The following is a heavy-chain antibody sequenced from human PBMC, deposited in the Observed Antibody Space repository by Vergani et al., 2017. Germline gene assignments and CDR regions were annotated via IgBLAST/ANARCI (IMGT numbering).Heavy chain of an antibody. CDR1: GFRVTTYY. CDR3: AKRDWQYVDGG. CDR2: INGDGGST. J-gene: IGHJ4*02. D-gene: IGHD5-24*01. V-gene: IGHV3-23*01. Sequence: EVELLESGGGLAQPGGSLRVSCSASGFRVTTYYMSWVRQAPGKGLEWVSGINGDGGSTNYADSVKGRFTMSRDNSKSTLSLQMSSLRAEDTAIYYCAKRDWQYVDGGWGQGTLVIVSS.